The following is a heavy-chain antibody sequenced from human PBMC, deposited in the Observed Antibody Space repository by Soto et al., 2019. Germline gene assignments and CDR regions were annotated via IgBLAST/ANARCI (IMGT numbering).Heavy chain of an antibody. J-gene: IGHJ4*02. D-gene: IGHD5-12*01. CDR1: GFLFSDYW. CDR2: ISPEGSET. Sequence: GGSLRLSCAVSGFLFSDYWMTWVRQAPGKGLEWVSTISPEGSETYYVDSLKGRFTISRDNAKNPLYLQMNSLRAEDTAVYYCAKNTKMATIFRPQERHYFDYWGQGTLVTVSS. CDR3: AKNTKMATIFRPQERHYFDY. V-gene: IGHV3-7*03.